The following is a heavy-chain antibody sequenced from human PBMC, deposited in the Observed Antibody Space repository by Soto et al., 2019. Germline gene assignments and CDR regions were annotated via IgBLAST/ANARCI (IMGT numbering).Heavy chain of an antibody. CDR2: ISSSSSYI. J-gene: IGHJ5*02. D-gene: IGHD4-4*01. CDR3: ARDSSRTTFDP. V-gene: IGHV3-21*01. CDR1: GFTFSSYS. Sequence: GGSLRLSCAASGFTFSSYSMNWVRQAPGKGLEWVSSISSSSSYIYYADSVKGRFTISRDNAKNSLYLQMNSLRAEDTVVYYCARDSSRTTFDPWGQGTLVTVSS.